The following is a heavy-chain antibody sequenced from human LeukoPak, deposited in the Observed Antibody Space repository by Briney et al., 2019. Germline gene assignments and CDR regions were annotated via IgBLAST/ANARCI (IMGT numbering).Heavy chain of an antibody. V-gene: IGHV4-38-2*02. Sequence: SETLSLTCTVSGYSISSGYYWGWIRPPPGKGLEWIGSIYHSGSTYYNPSLKSRVTISVDTSKNQFSLKLSSVTAADTAVYYCARDLAGTIVVVVADAFDIWGQGTMVTVSS. J-gene: IGHJ3*02. D-gene: IGHD2-15*01. CDR1: GYSISSGYY. CDR2: IYHSGST. CDR3: ARDLAGTIVVVVADAFDI.